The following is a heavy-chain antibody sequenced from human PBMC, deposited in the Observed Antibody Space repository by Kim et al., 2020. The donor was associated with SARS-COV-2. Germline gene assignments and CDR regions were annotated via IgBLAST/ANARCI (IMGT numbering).Heavy chain of an antibody. CDR2: INHSGST. Sequence: SETLSLTCDVYGGSFSGSYSGTYWNWIRQPPGKGLEWIGEINHSGSTNYNPSLMSRLTISLDTSKNQLSLNLISVTAADTAVYYCARRRQIAAAGLDYWGQGTLGTVSS. CDR1: GGSFSGSY. J-gene: IGHJ4*02. V-gene: IGHV4-34*01. CDR3: ARRRQIAAAGLDY. D-gene: IGHD6-13*01.